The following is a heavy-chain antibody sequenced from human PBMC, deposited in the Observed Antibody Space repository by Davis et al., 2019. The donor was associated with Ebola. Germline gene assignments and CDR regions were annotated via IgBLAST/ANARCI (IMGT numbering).Heavy chain of an antibody. CDR3: AKDSYSSSGKYYYGMDV. J-gene: IGHJ6*02. CDR1: GFTFGDYA. D-gene: IGHD6-13*01. Sequence: PGGSLRLSCTASGFTFGDYAMSWFRQAPGKGLEWVGFIRSKAYGGTTEYAASVKGRFTISRDDSKSIAYLQMNSLKTEDTAVYYCAKDSYSSSGKYYYGMDVWGQGTTVTVSS. V-gene: IGHV3-49*03. CDR2: IRSKAYGGTT.